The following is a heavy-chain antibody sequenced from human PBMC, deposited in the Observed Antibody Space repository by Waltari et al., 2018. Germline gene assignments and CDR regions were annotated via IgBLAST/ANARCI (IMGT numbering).Heavy chain of an antibody. J-gene: IGHJ6*02. CDR1: GYTFTSYY. Sequence: QVQLVQSGAEVKKPGASVKVSCKASGYTFTSYYMHWVRQAPGQGLEWMVRIIPSGGRTSYAQKYQGRVTMTRDTSTGTVYMELSSLRSEDTAVYYCAIDILGYYYDSSGYSMDVWGQGTTVTVSS. D-gene: IGHD3-22*01. V-gene: IGHV1-46*03. CDR2: IIPSGGRT. CDR3: AIDILGYYYDSSGYSMDV.